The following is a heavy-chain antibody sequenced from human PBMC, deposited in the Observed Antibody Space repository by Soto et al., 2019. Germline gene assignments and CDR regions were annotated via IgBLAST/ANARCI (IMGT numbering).Heavy chain of an antibody. CDR1: GKSFDNFA. D-gene: IGHD3-16*02. CDR3: AGANYDYIWGSYHPFDQ. CDR2: INVGDDKT. V-gene: IGHV1-3*01. Sequence: QVQLVQSGAEVKKPGASVKVSCKVSGKSFDNFAVHWVRQTPGQRPEWMGMINVGDDKTKYSEKFKGRVIVSYYTSASTGYMELSVLSAEDTAVYYCAGANYDYIWGSYHPFDQWGQGTLVTVAS. J-gene: IGHJ4*02.